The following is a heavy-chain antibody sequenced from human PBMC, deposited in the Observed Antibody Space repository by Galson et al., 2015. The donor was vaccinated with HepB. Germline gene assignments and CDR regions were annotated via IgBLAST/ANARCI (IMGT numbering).Heavy chain of an antibody. CDR2: IYYTGTT. CDR1: GASTSSNTYY. CDR3: ARHVGESGSYGMDV. Sequence: ETLSLTCAVSGASTSSNTYYWSWIRQPPGGGLEWIGSIYYTGTTYYNPSLKSRVTISLDTSKNHFSLKLRLVTAADTAVYYCARHVGESGSYGMDVWGQGTTVTVSS. V-gene: IGHV4-39*01. D-gene: IGHD2-15*01. J-gene: IGHJ6*02.